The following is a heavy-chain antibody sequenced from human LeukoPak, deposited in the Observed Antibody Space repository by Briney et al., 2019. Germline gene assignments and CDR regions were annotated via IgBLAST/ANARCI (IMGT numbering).Heavy chain of an antibody. D-gene: IGHD4-17*01. CDR3: ARGPTTVTRAFDY. J-gene: IGHJ4*02. Sequence: SETLSLTCTVSGGSFSIYYWSWIRQPAGKGLEWIGRIYTNGNTNYNPSLKSRVTMSVDTSKNEFSLKLSSVTAADTAVYYCARGPTTVTRAFDYWGQGTLVTVSS. CDR2: IYTNGNT. V-gene: IGHV4-4*07. CDR1: GGSFSIYY.